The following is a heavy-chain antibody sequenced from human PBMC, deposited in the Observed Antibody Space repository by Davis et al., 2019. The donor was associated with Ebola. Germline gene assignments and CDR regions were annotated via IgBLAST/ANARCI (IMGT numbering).Heavy chain of an antibody. CDR3: ARGVRTAFDI. Sequence: MPSETLSLTCAVYGGSFSGYYWSWIRQPPGKGLEWIGEINHSGSTYYNPSLKSRVTISVDTSKNQFSLKLSSVTAADTAVYYCARGVRTAFDIWGQGTMVTVSS. CDR2: INHSGST. D-gene: IGHD3-10*01. J-gene: IGHJ3*02. CDR1: GGSFSGYY. V-gene: IGHV4-34*01.